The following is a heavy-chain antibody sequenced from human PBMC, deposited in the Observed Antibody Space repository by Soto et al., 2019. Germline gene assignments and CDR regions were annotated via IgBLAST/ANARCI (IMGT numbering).Heavy chain of an antibody. V-gene: IGHV4-39*01. Sequence: SQPLPLTWTVSGGTSISFYWGWISKTKGKGLEWIGSIYYSGSTYYNPSLKRRVTISVDTSKNQFSLKLSSVTAADTAVYYCARHRLGELWFGETSFQTPPDYWGQGTLVTVSS. CDR1: GGTSISFY. CDR2: IYYSGST. CDR3: ARHRLGELWFGETSFQTPPDY. D-gene: IGHD3-10*01. J-gene: IGHJ4*02.